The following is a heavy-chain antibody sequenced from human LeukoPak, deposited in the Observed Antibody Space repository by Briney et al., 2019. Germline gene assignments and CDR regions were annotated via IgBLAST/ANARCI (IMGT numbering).Heavy chain of an antibody. CDR1: GGTFSSYA. V-gene: IGHV1-18*01. CDR2: ISAYNDNT. CDR3: AGSHGGTDEYYFDY. D-gene: IGHD3-16*01. Sequence: PQASVKVSCKASGGTFSSYAISWVRQAPGQGLEWMGWISAYNDNTNYAQKLQGRVTMTTDTSTSTAYMELRSLRSDDTAVYYCAGSHGGTDEYYFDYWGQGTLVTVSS. J-gene: IGHJ4*02.